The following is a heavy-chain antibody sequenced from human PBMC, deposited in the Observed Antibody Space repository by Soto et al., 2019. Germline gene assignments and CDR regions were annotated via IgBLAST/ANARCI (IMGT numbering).Heavy chain of an antibody. Sequence: EVQLLESGGGLVQPGGSLRLSCAVSGLSFSNSAMTWVRQAPGKGLEWVSGISGSGDITYNTDSVKGRFAISRDTSKNVVYSQMRSLSAEDTAVYYCAKVPQWVLRYHDWFFDYWGQGTLVTVSS. V-gene: IGHV3-23*01. J-gene: IGHJ4*02. CDR2: ISGSGDIT. CDR1: GLSFSNSA. D-gene: IGHD3-9*01. CDR3: AKVPQWVLRYHDWFFDY.